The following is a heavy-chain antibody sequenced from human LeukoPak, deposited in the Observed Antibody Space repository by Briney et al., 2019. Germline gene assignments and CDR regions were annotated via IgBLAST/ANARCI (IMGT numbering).Heavy chain of an antibody. CDR2: RNPNSGAT. Sequence: ASVTVSSTASLYTFTAYYMHWVRQAPGQGLEWMGWRNPNSGATNYAQKFQERVTMTRDTSISTAYMELSRLRSDDTALYYCARDQNYYDSTSYYGMDYWGQGTLVTVAS. V-gene: IGHV1-2*02. CDR3: ARDQNYYDSTSYYGMDY. CDR1: LYTFTAYY. D-gene: IGHD3-22*01. J-gene: IGHJ4*02.